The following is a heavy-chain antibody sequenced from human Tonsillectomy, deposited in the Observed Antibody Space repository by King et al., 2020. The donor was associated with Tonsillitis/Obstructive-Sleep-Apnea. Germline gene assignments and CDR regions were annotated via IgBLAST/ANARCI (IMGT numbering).Heavy chain of an antibody. CDR1: GFTFSSYA. CDR2: ISGSGGNT. J-gene: IGHJ4*02. Sequence: VQLVESGGGLVQPGGSLRLSCAASGFTFSSYAMSWVRRAPGRGLEGVSDISGSGGNTYYADSVKGRFTISRDNSKNTLYLKMNSLRAEDTAVYYCAKGGYCSGGSCPADYWGQGTLVTVSS. V-gene: IGHV3-23*04. D-gene: IGHD2-15*01. CDR3: AKGGYCSGGSCPADY.